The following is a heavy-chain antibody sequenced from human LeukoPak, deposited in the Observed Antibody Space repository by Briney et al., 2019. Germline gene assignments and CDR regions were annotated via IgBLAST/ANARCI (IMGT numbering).Heavy chain of an antibody. D-gene: IGHD5-18*01. CDR2: INHSGST. CDR1: GGSFSGYY. CDR3: ASTWYTAMDLGY. Sequence: SETLSLTCAVYGGSFSGYYWSWIRQPPGKGLEWIGEINHSGSTNYNPSLKSRVTISVDKSKNQFSLKLSSVTAADTAVYYCASTWYTAMDLGYWGQGTLVTVSS. J-gene: IGHJ4*02. V-gene: IGHV4-34*01.